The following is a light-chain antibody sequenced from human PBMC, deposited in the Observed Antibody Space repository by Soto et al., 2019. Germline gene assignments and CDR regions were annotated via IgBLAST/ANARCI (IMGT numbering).Light chain of an antibody. Sequence: EIVLTQSPAILSLSPGEKATLSCRASQSVSGSLGWYQQKPGQAPRLIIYDASVRATGIPARFSGSGSGTDFTINISSLEPEDFDVYYCQEGTYWPAFGGGTKVEIK. V-gene: IGKV3-11*01. CDR1: QSVSGS. CDR2: DAS. CDR3: QEGTYWPA. J-gene: IGKJ4*01.